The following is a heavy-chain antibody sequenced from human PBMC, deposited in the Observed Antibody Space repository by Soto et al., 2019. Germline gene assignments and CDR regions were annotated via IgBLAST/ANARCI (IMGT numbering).Heavy chain of an antibody. V-gene: IGHV4-59*01. CDR3: ARIGQWERFGELSYYYCMDV. J-gene: IGHJ6*02. D-gene: IGHD3-10*01. CDR1: GGSISSYY. Sequence: SETLSLTCTVSGGSISSYYWSWIRQPPGKGLEWIGYIYYSGSTNYNPSLKSRVTISVDTSKNQFSLKLSSVTAADTAVYYCARIGQWERFGELSYYYCMDVWRQGTTVTVS. CDR2: IYYSGST.